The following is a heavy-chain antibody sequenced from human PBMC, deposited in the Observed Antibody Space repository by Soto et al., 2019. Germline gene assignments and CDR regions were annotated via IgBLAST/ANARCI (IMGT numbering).Heavy chain of an antibody. CDR3: ARVKGVEQWLVDYYYYAMDV. CDR1: GFTFSSYS. D-gene: IGHD6-19*01. J-gene: IGHJ6*02. CDR2: ISSSSTI. Sequence: HPGGSLRLSCAASGFTFSSYSMNWVRQAPGKGLEWVSYISSSSTIYDADSVKGRFTISRDNAKNSLYLQMNSLRAEDTAVYYCARVKGVEQWLVDYYYYAMDVWGQGTTVTVSS. V-gene: IGHV3-48*01.